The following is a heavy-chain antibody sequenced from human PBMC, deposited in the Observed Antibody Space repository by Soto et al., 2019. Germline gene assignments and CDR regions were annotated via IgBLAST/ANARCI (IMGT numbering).Heavy chain of an antibody. CDR2: IYYSGST. CDR1: GGSISSGCDY. D-gene: IGHD2-15*01. V-gene: IGHV4-31*03. CDR3: ARGSVVAATLFDY. J-gene: IGHJ4*02. Sequence: SETMSLTCTVSGGSISSGCDYWSWIRQHPGKGLEWIGYIYYSGSTYYNPSLKSRVTISVDTSKNQFSLKLSSVTAADTAVYYCARGSVVAATLFDYWGQGTLVTVSS.